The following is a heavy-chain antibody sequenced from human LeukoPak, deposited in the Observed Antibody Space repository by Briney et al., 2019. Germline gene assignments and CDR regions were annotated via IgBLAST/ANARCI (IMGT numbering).Heavy chain of an antibody. CDR2: IKQDESEK. D-gene: IGHD2-15*01. CDR3: ARGGLYWHI. CDR1: GTTLSTYW. Sequence: GGSLRLSCAASGTTLSTYWMSWVRQAPGKGLEWVANIKQDESEKNYVDSVKGRFTISRDNSKNSLYLQMNSLRAEDTALYYCARGGLYWHIWGQGTMVTVSS. J-gene: IGHJ3*02. V-gene: IGHV3-7*04.